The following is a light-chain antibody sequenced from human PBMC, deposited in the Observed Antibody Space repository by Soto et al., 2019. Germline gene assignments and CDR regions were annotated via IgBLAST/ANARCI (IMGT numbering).Light chain of an antibody. Sequence: QAVVTQPPSASRTPGQRVTISCSGSSSNIGNNYVYWYQQVPGTAPKLLIYANSQRPSGVPDRFSGSKSGTSASLAISGLRSEDEADYYCVAWDDSLSCAVFGGGTQLTVL. CDR2: ANS. J-gene: IGLJ7*01. V-gene: IGLV1-47*01. CDR1: SSNIGNNY. CDR3: VAWDDSLSCAV.